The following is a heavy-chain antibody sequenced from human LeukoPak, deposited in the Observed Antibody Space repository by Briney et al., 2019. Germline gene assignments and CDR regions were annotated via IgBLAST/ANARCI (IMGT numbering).Heavy chain of an antibody. CDR2: MNPNSGNT. V-gene: IGHV1-8*03. CDR1: GYTFTSYD. J-gene: IGHJ6*03. Sequence: ASVKVSCKASGYTFTSYDINWVRQATGQGLEWMGWMNPNSGNTGYAQKFQGRVTITRNTSISTAYMELSSLRSEDTAVYYCARALGYCSSTSCSTKGYYYYMDVWGKGTTVTVSS. D-gene: IGHD2-2*01. CDR3: ARALGYCSSTSCSTKGYYYYMDV.